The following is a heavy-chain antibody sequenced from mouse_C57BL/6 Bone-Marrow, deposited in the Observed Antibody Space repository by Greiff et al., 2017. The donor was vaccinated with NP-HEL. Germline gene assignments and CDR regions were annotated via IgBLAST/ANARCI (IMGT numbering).Heavy chain of an antibody. Sequence: QVHVKQSGAELVRPGTSVKVSCKASGYAFTNYLIEWVKQRPGQGLEWIGVINPGSGGTNYNEKFKGKATLTADKSSSTAYMQLSSLTSEDSAVYFCARFLITTVVEYSMDYWGQGTSVTVSS. CDR2: INPGSGGT. J-gene: IGHJ4*01. V-gene: IGHV1-54*01. CDR3: ARFLITTVVEYSMDY. CDR1: GYAFTNYL. D-gene: IGHD1-1*01.